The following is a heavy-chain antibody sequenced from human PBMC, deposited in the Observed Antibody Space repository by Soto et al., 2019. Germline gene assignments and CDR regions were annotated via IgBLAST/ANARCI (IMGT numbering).Heavy chain of an antibody. V-gene: IGHV1-69*12. J-gene: IGHJ2*01. CDR2: ITPFFGTA. Sequence: QVQLVQSGAEVKKPGSSVKVSCKASGGTFSNYAISWVRQAPGQGLEWMGGITPFFGTANYAQKFQGRVTSTADESRRTAYMELSRLRSEDTAVYYCAQTLGSAVAGPGRFDLWGRGTLVTVSS. CDR3: AQTLGSAVAGPGRFDL. CDR1: GGTFSNYA. D-gene: IGHD6-19*01.